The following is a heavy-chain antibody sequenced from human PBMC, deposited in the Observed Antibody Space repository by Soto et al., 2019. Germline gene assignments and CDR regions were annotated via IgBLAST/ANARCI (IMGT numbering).Heavy chain of an antibody. CDR1: VVSISSSSYY. CDR3: ARHLSGSYVGSYFEY. D-gene: IGHD1-26*01. Sequence: SETLSLTCTVSVVSISSSSYYCGWIRQPPGRGLEWIGSIYYSGSTYYNPSLKSRVTISVDTSKNQFSLKLSSVTAADTAVYYCARHLSGSYVGSYFEYWGQRTLFSVSS. V-gene: IGHV4-39*01. J-gene: IGHJ4*02. CDR2: IYYSGST.